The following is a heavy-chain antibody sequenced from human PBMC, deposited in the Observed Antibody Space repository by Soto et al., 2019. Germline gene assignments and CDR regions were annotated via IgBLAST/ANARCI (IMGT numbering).Heavy chain of an antibody. Sequence: GASVKVSCKASGYTFTSYAMHWVRQAPGQRLEWMGWINAGNGNTKYSQKFQGRVTITRDTSASTAYMELSSLRSEDTAVYYCARVVAYNWNDVAGSYSPTRSYYFDYWGQGTLVTVSS. CDR2: INAGNGNT. V-gene: IGHV1-3*01. CDR1: GYTFTSYA. J-gene: IGHJ4*02. D-gene: IGHD1-20*01. CDR3: ARVVAYNWNDVAGSYSPTRSYYFDY.